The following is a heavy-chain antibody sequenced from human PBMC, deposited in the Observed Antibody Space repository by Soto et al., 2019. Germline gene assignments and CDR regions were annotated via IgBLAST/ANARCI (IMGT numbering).Heavy chain of an antibody. V-gene: IGHV3-23*01. CDR2: ITGDGGDT. CDR3: AKGSATSRPYYFDY. CDR1: GFTFSSYA. Sequence: AGGSLRLSCVASGFTFSSYAMSWVRQAPGKGLEWVSAITGDGGDTFHADSVRGRLTISRDNSRNTLYLQTDSLRAEDTALYYCAKGSATSRPYYFDYWGQGTLVTV. J-gene: IGHJ4*02.